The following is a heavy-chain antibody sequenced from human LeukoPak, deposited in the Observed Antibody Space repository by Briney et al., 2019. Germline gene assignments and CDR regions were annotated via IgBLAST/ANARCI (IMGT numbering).Heavy chain of an antibody. J-gene: IGHJ5*02. D-gene: IGHD6-13*01. CDR1: GGSISSYY. Sequence: LSLTCTVSGGSISSYYWSWIRQPPGKGLEWVSGISWNSGSIGYADSVKGRFTISRDNTKNSLYLQMNSLRAEDTALYYCAKDKNRSTGYSSSWYGSWFDPWGQGTLVTVSS. CDR3: AKDKNRSTGYSSSWYGSWFDP. V-gene: IGHV3-9*01. CDR2: ISWNSGSI.